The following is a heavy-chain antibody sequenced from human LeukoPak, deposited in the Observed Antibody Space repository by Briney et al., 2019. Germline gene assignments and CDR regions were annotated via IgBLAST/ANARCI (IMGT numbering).Heavy chain of an antibody. D-gene: IGHD3-22*01. V-gene: IGHV4-39*01. CDR1: GGSISTSTYY. CDR3: ARLLYDRSGYYYFDF. J-gene: IGHJ4*02. CDR2: IYYNGTL. Sequence: SETLSLTCTVSGGSISTSTYYWGWIRQPPGKGLEWLVSIYYNGTLYHNPSLKSRVTMSVDTSRNQFSLKLTSVTAADTAVYYCARLLYDRSGYYYFDFWGQGTLVTVSS.